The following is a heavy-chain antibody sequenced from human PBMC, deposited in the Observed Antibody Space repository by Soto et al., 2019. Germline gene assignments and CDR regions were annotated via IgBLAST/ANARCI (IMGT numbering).Heavy chain of an antibody. CDR3: AIDRVPYSDSSGYYSYYFDY. D-gene: IGHD3-22*01. V-gene: IGHV4-30-4*01. CDR1: GGSISSGDYY. J-gene: IGHJ4*02. Sequence: QVQLQESGPGLVKPSQTLSLTCTVSGGSISSGDYYWSWIRQPPGKGLEWIGYIHYSGSTYYNPAPKSRVPISSHTSKDHFSLLLRSVAAADTAVYCCAIDRVPYSDSSGYYSYYFDYWGQGTLVTVSS. CDR2: IHYSGST.